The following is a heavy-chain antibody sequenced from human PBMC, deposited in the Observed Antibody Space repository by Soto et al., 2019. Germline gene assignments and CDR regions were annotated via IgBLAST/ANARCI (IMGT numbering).Heavy chain of an antibody. Sequence: GESLKISCKGSGYSFTNYWIGWVRQMPGKGLEWMGIIYPGDSDTRYSPSFQGQVTISADKSISTAYLQWSSLKASDTAMYYCARRLNCLCTICRSLNWFDPWGQGILVTVSS. V-gene: IGHV5-51*01. CDR2: IYPGDSDT. CDR3: ARRLNCLCTICRSLNWFDP. CDR1: GYSFTNYW. J-gene: IGHJ5*02. D-gene: IGHD2-2*01.